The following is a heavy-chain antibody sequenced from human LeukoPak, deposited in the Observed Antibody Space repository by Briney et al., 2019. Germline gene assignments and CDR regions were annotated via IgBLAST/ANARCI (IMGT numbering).Heavy chain of an antibody. CDR3: ARDPGPGGAGLFVTQIRRGAFDI. D-gene: IGHD6-19*01. Sequence: SQTLSLTCAISGDSVSSNSAAWNWIRQSPSRGLEWLGRTYYRSKWYNDYAVSVKSRITINPDTSKNQFSLQLNSVTPEDTAVYYCARDPGPGGAGLFVTQIRRGAFDIWGQGTMVTVSS. CDR2: TYYRSKWYN. V-gene: IGHV6-1*01. CDR1: GDSVSSNSAA. J-gene: IGHJ3*02.